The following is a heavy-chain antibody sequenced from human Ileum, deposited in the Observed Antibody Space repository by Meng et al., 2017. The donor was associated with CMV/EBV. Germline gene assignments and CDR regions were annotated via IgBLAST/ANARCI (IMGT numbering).Heavy chain of an antibody. CDR2: IYTSGST. D-gene: IGHD6-13*01. CDR1: GTSITGYY. CDR3: AREGSAVH. Sequence: QVHLQESGPRLVQPSQTLSLPCTVSGTSITGYYWSWIRQSAAKGLEWIGRIYTSGSTNYNPSLHSRVSMSIDTSKNQFSLKLRSVTAADTAVYYCAREGSAVHWGQGTLVTVSS. J-gene: IGHJ4*02. V-gene: IGHV4-4*07.